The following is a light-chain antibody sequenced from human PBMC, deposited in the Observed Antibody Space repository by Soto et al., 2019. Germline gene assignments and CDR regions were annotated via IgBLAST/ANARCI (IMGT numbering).Light chain of an antibody. CDR1: QSVSSSY. CDR2: GAS. V-gene: IGKV3-20*01. CDR3: QQYGSSPKYT. Sequence: EIVLTQSPGTLSLSPGERATLSCRASQSVSSSYLAWYQQKPGQAPRLLIYGASSRATGIPDRFSGSGSGTDFPLTISRLEPEDFAVYYCQQYGSSPKYTFGQGTQLAIK. J-gene: IGKJ2*01.